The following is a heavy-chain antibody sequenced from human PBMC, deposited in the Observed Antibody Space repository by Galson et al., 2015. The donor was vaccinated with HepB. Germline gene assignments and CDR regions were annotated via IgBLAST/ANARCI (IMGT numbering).Heavy chain of an antibody. CDR1: GFTFSSYG. J-gene: IGHJ4*02. Sequence: SLRLSCATSGFTFSSYGIHWVRQAPGKGLEWVAVISYDGNDQYYADFVEGRFTISKDNSKNTLYLQMSSLRPEDTAVYYCAKDSGSGWYPAYWGQGTLVTVSP. CDR2: ISYDGNDQ. D-gene: IGHD6-19*01. V-gene: IGHV3-30*18. CDR3: AKDSGSGWYPAY.